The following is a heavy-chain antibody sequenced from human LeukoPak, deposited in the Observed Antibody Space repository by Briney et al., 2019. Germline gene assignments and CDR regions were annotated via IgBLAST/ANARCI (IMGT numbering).Heavy chain of an antibody. Sequence: SVKVSCKASGGTFSSYAISWVRQAPGQGLEWMGGIIPIFGTANYAQKFQGRVTITADESTSTAYMELSSLRSEDTAVYYCARGRRASIVATGFDYWGQGTLVTVSS. CDR2: IIPIFGTA. J-gene: IGHJ4*02. CDR3: ARGRRASIVATGFDY. V-gene: IGHV1-69*13. D-gene: IGHD5-12*01. CDR1: GGTFSSYA.